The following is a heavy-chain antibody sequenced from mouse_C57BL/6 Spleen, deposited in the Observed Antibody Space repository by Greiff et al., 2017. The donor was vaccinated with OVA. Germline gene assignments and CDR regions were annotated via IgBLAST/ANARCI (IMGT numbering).Heavy chain of an antibody. CDR1: GYTFTSSW. CDR3: ARSDGTGTLAY. D-gene: IGHD4-1*01. V-gene: IGHV1-61*01. Sequence: QVQLQQPGAELVRPGSSVKLSCKASGYTFTSSWMDWVKQRPGQGLEWIGHIYPSDSDTHYNQKFKDKATLTVDKSSSTAYMQLSSLTSEDSAVYYCARSDGTGTLAYWGQGTLVTVSA. J-gene: IGHJ3*01. CDR2: IYPSDSDT.